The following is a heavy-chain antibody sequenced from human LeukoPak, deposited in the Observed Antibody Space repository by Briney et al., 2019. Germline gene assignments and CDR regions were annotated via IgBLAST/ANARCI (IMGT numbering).Heavy chain of an antibody. J-gene: IGHJ4*02. Sequence: GRSLRLSCAASGFTFSSYGMHWVRQAPGKGMEWVAVISYDGSEQYYADSVKGRFTISRDNSKNTLYLQMNSLRTEDTAVYYCAKDLRDDRRSSYFDSWGLGTLVTVSS. D-gene: IGHD3-22*01. CDR2: ISYDGSEQ. CDR1: GFTFSSYG. V-gene: IGHV3-30*18. CDR3: AKDLRDDRRSSYFDS.